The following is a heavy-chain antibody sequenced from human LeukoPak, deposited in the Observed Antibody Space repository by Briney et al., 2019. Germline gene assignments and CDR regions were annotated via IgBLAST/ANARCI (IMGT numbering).Heavy chain of an antibody. V-gene: IGHV3-21*01. CDR2: ITSGSSYI. D-gene: IGHD6-6*01. J-gene: IGHJ4*02. CDR1: GFTFSSYS. Sequence: GGSLRLSCAASGFTFSSYSLNWVRQAPGKGLEWVSSITSGSSYIKCADSVKGRFTISRDNAKNSVYLQMNSLRAEDTAVYYCVTTDEYSSSSRDFWGQGTLVTVSS. CDR3: VTTDEYSSSSRDF.